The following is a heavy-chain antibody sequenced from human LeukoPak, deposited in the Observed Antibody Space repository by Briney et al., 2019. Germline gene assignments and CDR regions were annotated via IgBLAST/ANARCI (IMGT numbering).Heavy chain of an antibody. D-gene: IGHD6-19*01. CDR2: ISSSGSTI. Sequence: GGSLRLSCAASGLIFSGYGMHWVRQAPGKGLEWVSYISSSGSTIYYADSVKGRFTISRDNAKKSLYLQMNSLRAEDTAVYYCARVYSSGWSYWGQGTLVTVSS. CDR3: ARVYSSGWSY. V-gene: IGHV3-48*04. CDR1: GLIFSGYG. J-gene: IGHJ4*02.